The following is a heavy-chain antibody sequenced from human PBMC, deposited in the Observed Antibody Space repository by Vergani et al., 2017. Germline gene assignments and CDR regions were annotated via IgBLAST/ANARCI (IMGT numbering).Heavy chain of an antibody. CDR3: ARQSPLWFGELSAFDI. D-gene: IGHD3-10*01. Sequence: QLQLQESGPGLVKPSETLSLTCTVSGGSISSSSYYWGWIRQPPGKGLEWIGSIYYSGSTYYNPSLKSRVTISVDTSKNQFSLKLSSVTAADTAVYYCARQSPLWFGELSAFDIWGQGTMVTVSS. CDR1: GGSISSSSYY. CDR2: IYYSGST. J-gene: IGHJ3*02. V-gene: IGHV4-39*01.